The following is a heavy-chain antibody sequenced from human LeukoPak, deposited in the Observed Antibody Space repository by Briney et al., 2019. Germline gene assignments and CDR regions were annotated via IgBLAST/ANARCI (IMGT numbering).Heavy chain of an antibody. CDR1: GGSISSYY. CDR3: ARGQYYDILDP. J-gene: IGHJ5*02. D-gene: IGHD3-9*01. Sequence: SETLSLTCTVSGGSISSYYWSWIRQPPGKGLEWIGYIYYSGSTNYNPSLKSRVTISVDTSKNQFSLKLSSVTAADTAVYYCARGQYYDILDPWGQGTLVTVSS. CDR2: IYYSGST. V-gene: IGHV4-59*01.